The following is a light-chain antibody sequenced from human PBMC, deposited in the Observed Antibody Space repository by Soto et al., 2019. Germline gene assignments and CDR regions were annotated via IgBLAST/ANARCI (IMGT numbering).Light chain of an antibody. CDR1: QAIRND. CDR2: VAS. V-gene: IGKV1-17*01. J-gene: IGKJ1*01. Sequence: DIQMTQSPSSLSASVGDRVTITCRASQAIRNDVGWYQQKPGKDPKRLIYVASRFESGVPSRLSVSGFGTEFTLTISGLQPEDFATYDCLQHNNYPWTFGQGTRVEIK. CDR3: LQHNNYPWT.